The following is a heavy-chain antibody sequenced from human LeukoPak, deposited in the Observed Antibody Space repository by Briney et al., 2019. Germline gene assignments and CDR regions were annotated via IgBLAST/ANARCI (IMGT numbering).Heavy chain of an antibody. D-gene: IGHD6-13*01. J-gene: IGHJ4*02. Sequence: GGTLRLSCAASEFPFSNYGMSWVRQAPGKGLEWVSSISTSGGSTYYADSVKGRFTISRDNSKNTLYLQMNSLGAEDTAVYYCAKWWLQQQLPLDYWGQGTLVTVSS. V-gene: IGHV3-23*01. CDR3: AKWWLQQQLPLDY. CDR1: EFPFSNYG. CDR2: ISTSGGST.